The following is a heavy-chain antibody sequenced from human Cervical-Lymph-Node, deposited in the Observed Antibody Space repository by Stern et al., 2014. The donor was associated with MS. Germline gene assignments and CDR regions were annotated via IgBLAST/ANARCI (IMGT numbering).Heavy chain of an antibody. Sequence: QVQLVESGAEVKKPGASVKVSCEASGYTFSAHYLHWVRQAPGQGLAWMGWVNPNSGGTIYAPQFHGRVTMTRDTSTSTAFMELSRLTSDDTAIYYCARGPNEHWGGHYNSHAMDVWGQGTTVTVSS. V-gene: IGHV1-2*02. CDR2: VNPNSGGT. CDR1: GYTFSAHY. J-gene: IGHJ6*02. CDR3: ARGPNEHWGGHYNSHAMDV. D-gene: IGHD2-21*01.